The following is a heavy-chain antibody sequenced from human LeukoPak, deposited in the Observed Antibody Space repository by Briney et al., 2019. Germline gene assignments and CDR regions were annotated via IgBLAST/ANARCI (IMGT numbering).Heavy chain of an antibody. CDR1: GGSISSYY. CDR2: IYYSGST. J-gene: IGHJ3*02. V-gene: IGHV4-59*01. D-gene: IGHD6-13*01. CDR3: AGAPPLLYSSSSLGAFDI. Sequence: SETLSLTCTVSGGSISSYYWSWIRQPPGKGLEWIGYIYYSGSTNYNPSLRSRVTISVDTSKNQFSLKLDSVTAADTAVYYCAGAPPLLYSSSSLGAFDIWGQGTMVTVSS.